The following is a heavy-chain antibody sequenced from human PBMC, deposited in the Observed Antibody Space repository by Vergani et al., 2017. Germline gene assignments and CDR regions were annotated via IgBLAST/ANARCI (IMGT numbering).Heavy chain of an antibody. CDR3: ASIVVVPAATKPVDY. CDR2: ISGSGGST. D-gene: IGHD2-2*01. J-gene: IGHJ4*02. Sequence: VQLVESGGGVVQPGRSLRLSCAASGFTFSSYAMHWVRQAPGKGLEWVSAISGSGGSTYYADSVKGRFTISRDNSKNTLYLQMNSLRAEDTAVYYCASIVVVPAATKPVDYWGQGTLVTVSS. CDR1: GFTFSSYA. V-gene: IGHV3-23*04.